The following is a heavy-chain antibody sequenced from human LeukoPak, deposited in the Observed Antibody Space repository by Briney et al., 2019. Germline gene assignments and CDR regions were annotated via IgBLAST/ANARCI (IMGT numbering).Heavy chain of an antibody. J-gene: IGHJ4*02. V-gene: IGHV5-51*01. CDR1: GYSFTSYW. D-gene: IGHD3-3*01. CDR2: IYPGDSDT. Sequence: GESLKISCKGSGYSFTSYWIGWVRQMPGKGLEWMGVIYPGDSDTRYSPSFQGQVTISADKSTSTAYLQWSSLKASDTAMYYCARGYYDFWSGYSGYFDYWGQGTLVTVSS. CDR3: ARGYYDFWSGYSGYFDY.